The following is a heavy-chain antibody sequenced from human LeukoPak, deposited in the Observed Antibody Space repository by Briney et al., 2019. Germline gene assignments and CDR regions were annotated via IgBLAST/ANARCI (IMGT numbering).Heavy chain of an antibody. CDR2: IIPIFGTA. Sequence: GASVTVSCKASGGTFSSYAISWVRQAPGQGLEWMGGIIPIFGTANYAQKFQERVTITRDMSTSTAYMELSSLRSEDTAVYYCAAAGTTVVTPYYWGQGTLVTVSS. J-gene: IGHJ4*02. CDR3: AAAGTTVVTPYY. CDR1: GGTFSSYA. D-gene: IGHD4-23*01. V-gene: IGHV1-69*05.